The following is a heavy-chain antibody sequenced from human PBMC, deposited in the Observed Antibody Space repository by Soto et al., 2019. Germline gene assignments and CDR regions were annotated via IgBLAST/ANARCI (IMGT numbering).Heavy chain of an antibody. J-gene: IGHJ4*02. CDR2: TRNKANSYTT. D-gene: IGHD3-22*01. CDR3: ARVDDSSGYYLDY. CDR1: GFTFSDHY. V-gene: IGHV3-72*01. Sequence: EVQLVESGGGLVQPGGSLRLSCAASGFTFSDHYMDWVRQAPGKGLEWVGRTRNKANSYTTEYAASVKGRFTISRDDSKNSLYLQMTSLKTEHTAVYYCARVDDSSGYYLDYWGQGTLVTVSS.